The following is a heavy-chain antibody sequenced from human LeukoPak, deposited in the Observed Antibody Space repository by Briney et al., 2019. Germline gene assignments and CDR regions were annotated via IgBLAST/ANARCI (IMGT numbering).Heavy chain of an antibody. J-gene: IGHJ3*02. CDR2: IVVGSGNT. V-gene: IGHV1-58*02. CDR3: AADGPADLFDGSEDPPRGAFEI. CDR1: GFTFSSST. D-gene: IGHD3-22*01. Sequence: TSVKVSCKASGFTFSSSTMQWVRQARGQRLEWIGWIVVGSGNTNYAQKFQERVTISRDMSTSTAYMELSSLTSEDTAVFYCAADGPADLFDGSEDPPRGAFEIWGQGTMVTVSS.